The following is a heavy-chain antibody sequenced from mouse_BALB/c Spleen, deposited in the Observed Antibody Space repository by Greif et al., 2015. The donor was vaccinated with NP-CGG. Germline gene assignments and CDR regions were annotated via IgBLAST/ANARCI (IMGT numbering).Heavy chain of an antibody. CDR1: GFTFSDYG. CDR3: ARITTARYFDV. D-gene: IGHD1-2*01. CDR2: ISNLAYSI. V-gene: IGHV5-15*02. Sequence: EVQLQQSGGGLVQPGGSRKLSCAASGFTFSDYGMAWVRQAPGKGPEWVAFISNLAYSIYYADTVTGRFTISRENAKNTLYLEMSSLRSEDTAMYYCARITTARYFDVWGAGTTVTVSS. J-gene: IGHJ1*01.